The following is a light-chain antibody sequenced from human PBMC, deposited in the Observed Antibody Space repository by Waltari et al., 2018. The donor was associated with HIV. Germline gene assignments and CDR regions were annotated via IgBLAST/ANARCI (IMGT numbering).Light chain of an antibody. Sequence: EIVMTQSPATLSVSPGERATVSCRASQSLASNLAWYQQKPGQAPRLLIHGASTRATGIPARFRGSGSATECTLTISSLQSEDFAVYYCQQYNNWPITFGQGTRLEIK. J-gene: IGKJ5*01. CDR3: QQYNNWPIT. CDR2: GAS. V-gene: IGKV3-15*01. CDR1: QSLASN.